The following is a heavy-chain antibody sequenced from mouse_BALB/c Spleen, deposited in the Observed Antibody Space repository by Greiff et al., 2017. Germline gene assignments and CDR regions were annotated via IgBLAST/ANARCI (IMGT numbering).Heavy chain of an antibody. CDR2: INPSNGST. Sequence: QVQLQQSGAELVKPGASVKLSCKASGYTFTSYYMYWVKQRPGQGLEWIGEINPSNGSTNYNEKFKGKATFTADTSSNTAYMQLSSLTSEDSAVYYCARRPTWYFDVWGAGTTVTVSS. D-gene: IGHD6-1*01. J-gene: IGHJ1*01. V-gene: IGHV1S81*02. CDR3: ARRPTWYFDV. CDR1: GYTFTSYY.